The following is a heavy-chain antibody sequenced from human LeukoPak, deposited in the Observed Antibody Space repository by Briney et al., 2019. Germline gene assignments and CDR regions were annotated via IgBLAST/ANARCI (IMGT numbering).Heavy chain of an antibody. D-gene: IGHD6-13*01. J-gene: IGHJ4*02. CDR2: MNPKSGNT. CDR1: GHSFTSYD. V-gene: IGHV1-8*01. CDR3: ARGPITHPRQQMVLFDY. Sequence: ASVKVSCKASGHSFTSYDINWVRQATGQGPEWMGWMNPKSGNTDYAQKFQGRVTMTWNTSISTAYMELSSLRSEDTAVYYCARGPITHPRQQMVLFDYWGQGTLVTVSS.